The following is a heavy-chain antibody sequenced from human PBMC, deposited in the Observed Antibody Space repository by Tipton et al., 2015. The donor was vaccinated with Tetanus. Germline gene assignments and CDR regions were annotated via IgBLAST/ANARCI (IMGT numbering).Heavy chain of an antibody. CDR3: ARGDRGGYASGGGNDAFDI. J-gene: IGHJ3*02. Sequence: TLSLTCTVSGGSISSGGYYWSWIRQHPGKGLEWIGYIYYSGSTYYNPSLKSRVTISVDTSKNQFSLKLSSVTAADTAVYYCARGDRGGYASGGGNDAFDIWGQGTMVTVSS. CDR1: GGSISSGGYY. D-gene: IGHD3-22*01. V-gene: IGHV4-31*03. CDR2: IYYSGST.